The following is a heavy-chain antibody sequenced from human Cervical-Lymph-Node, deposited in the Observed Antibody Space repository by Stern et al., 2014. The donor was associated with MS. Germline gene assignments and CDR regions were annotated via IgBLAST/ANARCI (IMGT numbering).Heavy chain of an antibody. CDR1: GYTFTSYY. J-gene: IGHJ6*02. Sequence: QVQLVQSGAEVKKPGASVKVSCKASGYTFTSYYMHWVRQAPGQGLEWMGIINPSGGSTSYAQKFQGRVTMTRDTSTSTVYMELSSLRSEDTAVYYCARGGLAAAAPHRHYYYGMDVWGQGTTVTVSS. V-gene: IGHV1-46*01. D-gene: IGHD6-13*01. CDR2: INPSGGST. CDR3: ARGGLAAAAPHRHYYYGMDV.